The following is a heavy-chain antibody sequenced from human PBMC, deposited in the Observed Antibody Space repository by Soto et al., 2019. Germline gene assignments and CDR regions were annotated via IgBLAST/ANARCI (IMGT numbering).Heavy chain of an antibody. CDR1: GYTFTSYG. D-gene: IGHD6-19*01. J-gene: IGHJ4*02. CDR2: ISAYNGNT. Sequence: EASVKVSCKASGYTFTSYGISWVRQAPGQGLEWMGWISAYNGNTNYAQKLQGRVTMTTDTSTSTAYMELRSLRSDDTAVYYCAREMYSSGWFKTNYYFDYWGQGTLVTSPQ. CDR3: AREMYSSGWFKTNYYFDY. V-gene: IGHV1-18*01.